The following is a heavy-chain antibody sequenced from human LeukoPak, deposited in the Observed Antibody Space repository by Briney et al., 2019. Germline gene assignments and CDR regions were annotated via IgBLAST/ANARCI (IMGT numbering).Heavy chain of an antibody. CDR1: GGSISSYY. J-gene: IGHJ4*02. Sequence: SETLSLTCTVSGGSISSYYWNWIRQPPGKGLEWNGYMYYSGSTNYNPSLKSRVTISVDTTKNQFALKLSSVTAADTAVYFCARQLRGEAVAGHLQPFDYWGQGTLVTVSS. CDR2: MYYSGST. CDR3: ARQLRGEAVAGHLQPFDY. D-gene: IGHD6-19*01. V-gene: IGHV4-59*08.